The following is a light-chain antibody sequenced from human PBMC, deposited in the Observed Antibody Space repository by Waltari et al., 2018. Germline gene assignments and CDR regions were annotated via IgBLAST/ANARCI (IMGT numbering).Light chain of an antibody. CDR2: GAS. CDR1: QSVGSN. V-gene: IGKV3-15*01. J-gene: IGKJ1*01. Sequence: ETVMTQSPATLSVSPGERVSLSCRASQSVGSNLAWYQQRPGQAPRLLIYGASTRATGIPARLSGSGSGTEFTLTISSLQSEDFAVYYCQQYTYWPPGTFGQGTKVEIK. CDR3: QQYTYWPPGT.